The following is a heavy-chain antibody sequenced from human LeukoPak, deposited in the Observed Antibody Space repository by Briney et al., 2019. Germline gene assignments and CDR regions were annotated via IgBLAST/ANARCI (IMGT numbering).Heavy chain of an antibody. CDR2: IWYDGSNK. J-gene: IGHJ4*02. CDR3: AKDFNAYYDSSGSPDY. Sequence: GGSLRLSCAASGFTFSSYGMHWVRQAPGKGLEWVAVIWYDGSNKYYADSVKGRFTISRDNSKNTLYLQMNSLRAEDTAVYYCAKDFNAYYDSSGSPDYWGQGTLVTVS. V-gene: IGHV3-33*06. CDR1: GFTFSSYG. D-gene: IGHD3-22*01.